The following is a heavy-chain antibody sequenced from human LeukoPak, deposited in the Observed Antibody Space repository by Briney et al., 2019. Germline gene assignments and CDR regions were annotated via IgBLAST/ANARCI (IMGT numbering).Heavy chain of an antibody. J-gene: IGHJ3*02. D-gene: IGHD3-10*01. CDR2: FDPEDGET. V-gene: IGHV1-24*01. Sequence: ASVKVSCKVSGYTLTELSMHWVRQAPGKGREWMGGFDPEDGETIYAQKFQGRVTMTEDTSTDTAYMELSSLRSEDTAVYYCATGGAYYYGSGSYYKGLSAFDIWGQGTMVTVSS. CDR3: ATGGAYYYGSGSYYKGLSAFDI. CDR1: GYTLTELS.